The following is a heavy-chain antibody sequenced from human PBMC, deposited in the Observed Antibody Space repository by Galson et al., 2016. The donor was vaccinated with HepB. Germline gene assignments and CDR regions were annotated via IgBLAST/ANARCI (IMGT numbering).Heavy chain of an antibody. J-gene: IGHJ4*02. CDR3: ARGDYYDSNGYIL. V-gene: IGHV4-4*07. Sequence: SETLSLTCTVSGGSISGYYWTWIRQPAGKRLEWIGRIYTSGSTNYNPSHMSRVTMSVDTSKNQFSLKLSSVTAADTAVYYCARGDYYDSNGYILWGQGTLVTVSS. D-gene: IGHD3-22*01. CDR1: GGSISGYY. CDR2: IYTSGST.